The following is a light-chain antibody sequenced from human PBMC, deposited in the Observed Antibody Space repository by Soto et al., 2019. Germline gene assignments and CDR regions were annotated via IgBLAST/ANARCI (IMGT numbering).Light chain of an antibody. CDR3: QQYNNWPPGP. J-gene: IGKJ2*01. V-gene: IGKV3-15*01. CDR1: QSVSDN. CDR2: GAS. Sequence: EIVLTQSPATLSVSPGERVTLSCRASQSVSDNVAWYQQKPGQAPRLLIYGASTRATDIPARFSGSGSETDFNLTISSLQSEDLAVYYCQQYNNWPPGPFGQGTKLDI.